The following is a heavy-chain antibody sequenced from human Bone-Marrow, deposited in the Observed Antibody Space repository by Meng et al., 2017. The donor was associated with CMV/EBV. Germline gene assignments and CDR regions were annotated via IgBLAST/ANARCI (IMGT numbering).Heavy chain of an antibody. J-gene: IGHJ4*02. CDR2: IRIKSYGGTT. Sequence: GGSLRLSCVASGFPFSGYTMTWVRQAPGKGLEWVGFIRIKSYGGTTEYAASVKGRFTISRDDSKSIAYLQMNSLKTEDTAVYYCTRDSTLYYYDSSGYFDYWGQGTLVTVSS. CDR1: GFPFSGYT. V-gene: IGHV3-49*04. D-gene: IGHD3-22*01. CDR3: TRDSTLYYYDSSGYFDY.